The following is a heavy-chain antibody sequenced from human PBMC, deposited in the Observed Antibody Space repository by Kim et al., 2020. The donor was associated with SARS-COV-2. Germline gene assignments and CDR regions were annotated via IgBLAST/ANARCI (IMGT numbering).Heavy chain of an antibody. CDR1: GFTLRDYW. Sequence: GGSLRLSCAASGFTLRDYWMHWVRQGPGKGLVWVSRIDHDGRDTTYADSVKGRFTVSRDNARNTLYLQINSLIAEDTAVYYCARSALRGFFDLWGRGTLVAVSS. V-gene: IGHV3-74*01. CDR2: IDHDGRDT. J-gene: IGHJ2*01. CDR3: ARSALRGFFDL.